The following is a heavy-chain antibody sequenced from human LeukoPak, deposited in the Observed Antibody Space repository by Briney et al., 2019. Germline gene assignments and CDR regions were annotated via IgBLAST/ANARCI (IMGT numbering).Heavy chain of an antibody. D-gene: IGHD5-24*01. V-gene: IGHV1-46*01. Sequence: ASVKVSCKTSGYMFTVYYLHWVRQAPGQGLEWMGMISPTGGTTRFSQKYQGRITMTRDMSTSTVYMELSSLRSEDTAVYYCARGWLNYYYYMDVWGKGTTVTISS. CDR2: ISPTGGTT. CDR1: GYMFTVYY. J-gene: IGHJ6*03. CDR3: ARGWLNYYYYMDV.